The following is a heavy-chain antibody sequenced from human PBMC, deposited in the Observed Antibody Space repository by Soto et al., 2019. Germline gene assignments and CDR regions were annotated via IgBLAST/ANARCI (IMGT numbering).Heavy chain of an antibody. CDR3: ARVRDGYNLY. CDR2: IIPIFGTA. CDR1: GGTFSSYA. Sequence: KVSCKASGGTFSSYAISWVRQAPGQGLEWMGGIIPIFGTANYAQKFQGRVTITADKSTSTAYMELSSLRSEDTAVYYCARVRDGYNLYWGQGTLVTVSS. D-gene: IGHD5-12*01. J-gene: IGHJ4*02. V-gene: IGHV1-69*06.